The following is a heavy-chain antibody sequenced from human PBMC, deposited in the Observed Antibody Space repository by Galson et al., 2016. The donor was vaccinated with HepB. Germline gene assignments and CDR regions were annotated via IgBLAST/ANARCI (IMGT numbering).Heavy chain of an antibody. CDR2: IVVGSGNT. CDR1: GFTFTSSA. CDR3: AAITSTIQYIDY. Sequence: SVKVSCKASGFTFTSSAVQWVRQARGQRLEWIGWIVVGSGNTNYAQKFQERVTITRDMSTSTAYMELSSLRSEDTAVYYCAAITSTIQYIDYWGQGTLVTVSS. J-gene: IGHJ4*02. D-gene: IGHD4-11*01. V-gene: IGHV1-58*01.